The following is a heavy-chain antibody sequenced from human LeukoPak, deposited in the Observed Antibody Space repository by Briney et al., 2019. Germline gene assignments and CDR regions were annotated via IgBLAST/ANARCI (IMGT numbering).Heavy chain of an antibody. CDR1: GFIFSYYA. D-gene: IGHD3-10*01. J-gene: IGHJ4*02. V-gene: IGHV3-23*01. CDR2: FSGGSGST. CDR3: AKEVDYYGSGSYHFDY. Sequence: GGSLRLSCSASGFIFSYYAMHWVRQAPGKGLEWVSAFSGGSGSTYYADSVKGRFTISRDNSNNTLYLQMNSLRAEDTAVYYCAKEVDYYGSGSYHFDYWGQGTLVTVSS.